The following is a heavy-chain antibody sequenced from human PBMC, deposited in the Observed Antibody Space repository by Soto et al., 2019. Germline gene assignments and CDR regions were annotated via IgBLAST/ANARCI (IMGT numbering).Heavy chain of an antibody. D-gene: IGHD6-13*01. CDR3: ARAKGYSSNQRAYGMDV. J-gene: IGHJ6*02. Sequence: QVQLVQSGAEVKKPGASVKVSCKASGYTFTSYAMHWVRQAPGQRLEWMGWINAGNGNTKYSQKFQGRVTITRDTSASTAYMELSSLRSEDTAVYYCARAKGYSSNQRAYGMDVWGQGTTVTVFS. CDR1: GYTFTSYA. CDR2: INAGNGNT. V-gene: IGHV1-3*01.